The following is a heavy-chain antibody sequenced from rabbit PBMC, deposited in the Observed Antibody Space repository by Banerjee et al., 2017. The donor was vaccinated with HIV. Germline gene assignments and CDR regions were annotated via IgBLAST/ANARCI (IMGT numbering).Heavy chain of an antibody. J-gene: IGHJ4*01. D-gene: IGHD2-1*01. CDR1: GFSFSSSYY. CDR2: IDAGDTGNT. Sequence: QSLVESGGGLVQPEGSLTLTCTASGFSFSSSYYMCWVRQAPGKEVVWITGIDAGDTGNTYYASWPKGRFTISKTSPTTVALKMTSLTAADTATYFCARDSGVYDGYGDCLNLRGPGTLVTVS. V-gene: IGHV1S40*01. CDR3: ARDSGVYDGYGDCLNL.